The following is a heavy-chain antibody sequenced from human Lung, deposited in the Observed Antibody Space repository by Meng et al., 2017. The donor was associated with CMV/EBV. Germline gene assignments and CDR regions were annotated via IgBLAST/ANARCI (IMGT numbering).Heavy chain of an antibody. Sequence: ESXKIPXSASGFSFNKYSFHWVRQAPGQGLEWVSFISSASRSSAFSSNFVHYAESVNGRFTISRDNAKKSLYLQMNSLRDEYTTVYYRARDDDLQYGIDVWGRGTXVTVSS. V-gene: IGHV3-21*01. D-gene: IGHD5-24*01. CDR1: GFSFNKYS. J-gene: IGHJ6*02. CDR2: ISSASRSSAFSSNFV. CDR3: ARDDDLQYGIDV.